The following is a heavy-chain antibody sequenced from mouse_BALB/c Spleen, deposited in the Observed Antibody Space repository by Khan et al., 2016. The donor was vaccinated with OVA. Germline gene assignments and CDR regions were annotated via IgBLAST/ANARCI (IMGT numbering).Heavy chain of an antibody. CDR2: VYPSDSYT. D-gene: IGHD2-3*01. V-gene: IGHV1-69*02. CDR1: GYTFTNYW. J-gene: IGHJ3*01. CDR3: TREGVDGSSMAY. Sequence: QVQLQQPGAELVRPGASVKLSCKASGYTFTNYWINWLKQRPGQGLEWIGNVYPSDSYTNYNQKFKDKATLTVDKSSSTAYMQLSSPTSDDSAVYYCTREGVDGSSMAYWGQGTLVTVSA.